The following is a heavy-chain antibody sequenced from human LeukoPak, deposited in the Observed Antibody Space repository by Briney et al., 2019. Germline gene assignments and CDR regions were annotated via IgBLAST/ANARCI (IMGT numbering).Heavy chain of an antibody. Sequence: GGSLRLSCVVSGFSVSNNYIIWVRQAPGNGLERVSVIYGDGRTTHSASVRGRFTISRDNSKNIVSLQMNNLRAEDTAVYYCARGRGLGVVSPYFDYWGQGTLVTVSS. V-gene: IGHV3-53*01. CDR1: GFSVSNNY. CDR3: ARGRGLGVVSPYFDY. D-gene: IGHD3-3*01. CDR2: IYGDGRT. J-gene: IGHJ4*02.